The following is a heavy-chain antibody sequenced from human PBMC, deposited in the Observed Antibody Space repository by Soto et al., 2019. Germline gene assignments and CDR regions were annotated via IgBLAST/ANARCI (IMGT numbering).Heavy chain of an antibody. Sequence: PGGSLRLSCAASGFTFSSYWMHWVLQAPGKGLVWVSRINSDGSSTSYADSVKGRFTISRDNAKNTLYLQMNSLRAEDTGVYYCARDPYGGAPNWFDPWGQGALVTVSS. D-gene: IGHD3-10*01. V-gene: IGHV3-74*01. CDR2: INSDGSST. CDR3: ARDPYGGAPNWFDP. CDR1: GFTFSSYW. J-gene: IGHJ5*02.